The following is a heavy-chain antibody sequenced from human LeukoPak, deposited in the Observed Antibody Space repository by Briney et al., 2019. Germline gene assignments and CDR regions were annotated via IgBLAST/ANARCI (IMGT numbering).Heavy chain of an antibody. CDR1: GFTFSSYA. J-gene: IGHJ3*02. Sequence: TGGSLRLSCAASGFTFSSYAMSWVRQAPGKGLEWVSSISGGGSGTYYADSVKRRFTISRDNAKNSLYLQMNSLRAEDTAVYYCVGSGLFQEWTDVDAFDIWGQGTTVTVSS. CDR3: VGSGLFQEWTDVDAFDI. CDR2: ISGGGSGT. D-gene: IGHD3-10*01. V-gene: IGHV3-23*01.